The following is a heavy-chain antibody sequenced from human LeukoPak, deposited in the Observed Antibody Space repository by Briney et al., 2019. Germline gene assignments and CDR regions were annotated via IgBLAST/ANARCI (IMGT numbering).Heavy chain of an antibody. CDR3: VHCGGDCYPCCGMDA. D-gene: IGHD2-21*02. CDR1: GFTFSEYW. CDR2: IKEDGGQK. J-gene: IGHJ6*02. V-gene: IGHV3-7*03. Sequence: PGGSLRLSCVVSGFTFSEYWMTWVRQAPGKGLEWVANIKEDGGQKHYVDSVKGRFTIFRDNSKNTLYLQMNSLRAEDTAVYYCVHCGGDCYPCCGMDAWGQGTTVTVSS.